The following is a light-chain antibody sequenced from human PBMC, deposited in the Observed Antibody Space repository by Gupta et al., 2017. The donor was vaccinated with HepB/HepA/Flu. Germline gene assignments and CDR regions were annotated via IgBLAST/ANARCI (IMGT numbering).Light chain of an antibody. CDR1: QSISSSY. V-gene: IGKV3-20*01. J-gene: IGKJ1*01. CDR2: GAS. CDR3: HQYGTSPRT. Sequence: EIVLTQSPGTRSLSPGERATLSCRASQSISSSYLAWYQQKPGQAPRLLIYGASSRAAGVPDRFSGSGSGRDFSLTISRLEPEDFAVYFCHQYGTSPRTFGQGTKVEI.